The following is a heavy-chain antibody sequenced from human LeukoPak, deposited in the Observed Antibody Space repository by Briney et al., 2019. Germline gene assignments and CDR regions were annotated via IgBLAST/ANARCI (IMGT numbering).Heavy chain of an antibody. CDR3: ARDTDCSSTSCYPFWFDP. J-gene: IGHJ5*02. CDR2: IKQDGSEK. D-gene: IGHD2-2*01. V-gene: IGHV3-7*01. Sequence: GGSLRLSCAASGFTFSSYWMSWVRQAPGKGLEWVANIKQDGSEKYYVDSVKGRFTISRDNAKNSLCLQMNSLRAEDTAVYYCARDTDCSSTSCYPFWFDPWGQGTLVTVSS. CDR1: GFTFSSYW.